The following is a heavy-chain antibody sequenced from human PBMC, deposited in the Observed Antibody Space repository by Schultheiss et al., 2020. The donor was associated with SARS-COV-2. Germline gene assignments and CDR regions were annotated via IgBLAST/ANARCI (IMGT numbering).Heavy chain of an antibody. D-gene: IGHD3-3*01. CDR2: IYWDDDK. V-gene: IGHV2-5*02. J-gene: IGHJ5*02. CDR1: GFSLSTSGVG. CDR3: AHRPTDVAYYEFWSGYLKENWFDP. Sequence: SGPTLVKPTQTLTLTCTFSGFSLSTSGVGVGWIRQPPGKALEWLALIYWDDDKRYSPSLKSRLTITKDTSKNQVVLTMTNMDPVDTATYYCAHRPTDVAYYEFWSGYLKENWFDPWGQGTLVTVSS.